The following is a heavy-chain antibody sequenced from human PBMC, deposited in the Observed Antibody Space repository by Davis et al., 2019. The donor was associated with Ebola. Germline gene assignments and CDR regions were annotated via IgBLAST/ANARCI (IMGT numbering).Heavy chain of an antibody. CDR2: TYYNSKWYN. D-gene: IGHD5-12*01. CDR3: ARGWLRSKFDY. Sequence: HSQTLSLTCVISGDSVSSNSAPCNWIRQSPSRGLEWLGRTYYNSKWYNDYARSVKSRITINPDTSKNQLSLQVNSVTPEDTAVYYCARGWLRSKFDYWGRGTLVTVSS. CDR1: GDSVSSNSAP. V-gene: IGHV6-1*01. J-gene: IGHJ4*02.